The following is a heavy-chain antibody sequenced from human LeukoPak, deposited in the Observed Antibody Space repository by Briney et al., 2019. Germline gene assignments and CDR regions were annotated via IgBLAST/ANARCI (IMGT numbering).Heavy chain of an antibody. CDR3: AKVLYDSSGYYSGTHY. CDR1: GFTFSSYG. V-gene: IGHV3-30*02. D-gene: IGHD3-22*01. Sequence: QSGGSLRLSCAASGFTFSSYGMHWVRQAPGKGLEWVAFIRYDGSNKYYADSVKGRFTISRDNSKNTLYLQMNSLRAEDTAVYYCAKVLYDSSGYYSGTHYWGQGTLVTVSS. J-gene: IGHJ4*01. CDR2: IRYDGSNK.